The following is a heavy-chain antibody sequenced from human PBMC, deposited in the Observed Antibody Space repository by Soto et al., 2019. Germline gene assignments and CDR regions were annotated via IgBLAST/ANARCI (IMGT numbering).Heavy chain of an antibody. CDR1: GFSLSTSGVG. Sequence: QITLKESGPTLVKPTQTLTLTCTFSGFSLSTSGVGVVWLRQPPGKALEWLALVYWDDDKRYSPSLKSRLTITQDTSKNQVVLTMNNMDHVDTATYYCAHSSSRGPLGYWGQGALVTVSS. J-gene: IGHJ4*02. CDR2: VYWDDDK. CDR3: AHSSSRGPLGY. V-gene: IGHV2-5*02. D-gene: IGHD3-10*01.